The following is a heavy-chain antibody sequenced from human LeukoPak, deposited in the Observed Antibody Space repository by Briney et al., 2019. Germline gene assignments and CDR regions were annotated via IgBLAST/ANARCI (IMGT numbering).Heavy chain of an antibody. CDR1: GFTFSSFG. CDR2: IWYDGSKK. J-gene: IGHJ4*02. CDR3: ARGDLYGDYVILN. D-gene: IGHD4-17*01. V-gene: IGHV3-33*01. Sequence: GGSLRLSCPAFGFTFSSFGMPWARQAPGKGLEWVAVIWYDGSKKYYADSVKGRFTISRDNSKNTLYLQMNSLRAEDTAVYYCARGDLYGDYVILNWGQGTLVTVSS.